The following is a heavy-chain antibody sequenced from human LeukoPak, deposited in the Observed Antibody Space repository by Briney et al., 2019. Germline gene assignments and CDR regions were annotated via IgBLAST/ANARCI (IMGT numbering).Heavy chain of an antibody. CDR2: IKQDGSEK. D-gene: IGHD3-22*01. Sequence: AGGSLRLSCAASGFTFSSYWMSWVRQAPGKGLEWVANIKQDGSEKYYVDSVKGRFTISSDNSKNTLYLQMDSLRPEDTAVYYCAKDRRFLSNYYDSSGYLDYWGQGTLVTVSS. V-gene: IGHV3-7*01. CDR1: GFTFSSYW. CDR3: AKDRRFLSNYYDSSGYLDY. J-gene: IGHJ4*02.